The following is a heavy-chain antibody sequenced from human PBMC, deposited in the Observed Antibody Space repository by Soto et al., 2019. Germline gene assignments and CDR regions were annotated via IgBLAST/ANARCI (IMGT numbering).Heavy chain of an antibody. CDR2: IIPIFDTA. CDR1: GGTFSSYA. V-gene: IGHV1-69*12. CDR3: ARHDCISSSCYYYYYYGMDV. D-gene: IGHD2-2*01. Sequence: QVQLVQSGAEVKKPGSSVKVSCKASGGTFSSYAISWVRQAPGQGLEWMGGIIPIFDTANYAQKFQGRVTIAADESTXPXSVXVSSLRSEDTAVYYCARHDCISSSCYYYYYYGMDVWGQGTTVTVS. J-gene: IGHJ6*02.